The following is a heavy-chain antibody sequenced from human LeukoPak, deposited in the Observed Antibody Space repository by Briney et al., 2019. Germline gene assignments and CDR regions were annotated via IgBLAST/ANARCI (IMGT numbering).Heavy chain of an antibody. Sequence: GESLKISCKGSGYTFHNYWISWVRQMPGKGLEWMGIIYPRDSDTRYSPSFQGQVTISADQSLSTAYLQWSSLKASDTAFYYCARHLAMVRGVPYYFDNWGQGTLVTVSS. CDR2: IYPRDSDT. V-gene: IGHV5-51*01. CDR1: GYTFHNYW. D-gene: IGHD3-10*01. CDR3: ARHLAMVRGVPYYFDN. J-gene: IGHJ4*02.